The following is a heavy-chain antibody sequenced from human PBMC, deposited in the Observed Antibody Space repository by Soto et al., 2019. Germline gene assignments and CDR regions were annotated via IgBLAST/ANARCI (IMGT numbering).Heavy chain of an antibody. CDR3: ARVAGNCTRSYYSFRGLDV. D-gene: IGHD1-26*01. V-gene: IGHV3-48*02. CDR1: GFTFSTYS. Sequence: GGSLRLSCAASGFTFSTYSMNWVRQGPGKGLEWVSYISSSSNTIYYADSVKGRFSISRDNAKSSLYLQMNSLRDEDTAVYYCARVAGNCTRSYYSFRGLDVWGQGTTVTVSS. J-gene: IGHJ6*02. CDR2: ISSSSNTI.